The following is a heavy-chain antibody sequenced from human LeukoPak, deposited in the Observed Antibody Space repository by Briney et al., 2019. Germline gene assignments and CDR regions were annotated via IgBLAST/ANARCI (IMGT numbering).Heavy chain of an antibody. V-gene: IGHV3-66*02. J-gene: IGHJ4*02. Sequence: GGSLRLSCAASGFTFSSYWMHWVRQAPGKGLEWVSIIYSAGAAYYADSVKDRFTISRDNSKNTLFLQMNSLRPEDMAMYYCAKNMGGYNYGCPDFWGQGTLVTASS. CDR3: AKNMGGYNYGCPDF. CDR2: IYSAGAA. CDR1: GFTFSSYW. D-gene: IGHD5-18*01.